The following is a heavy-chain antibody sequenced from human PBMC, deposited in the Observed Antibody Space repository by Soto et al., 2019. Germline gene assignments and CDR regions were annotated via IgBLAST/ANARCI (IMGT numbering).Heavy chain of an antibody. D-gene: IGHD3-22*01. Sequence: VASVKVSCKASGGTFSSYAISWVRQAPGQGLEWMGGIIPIFGTANYAQKFQGRVTITADESTSTAYMGLSSLRSEDTAVYYCARDLGPSGYYDSSGYPDAFDIWGQGTMVTVSS. CDR3: ARDLGPSGYYDSSGYPDAFDI. CDR1: GGTFSSYA. V-gene: IGHV1-69*13. CDR2: IIPIFGTA. J-gene: IGHJ3*02.